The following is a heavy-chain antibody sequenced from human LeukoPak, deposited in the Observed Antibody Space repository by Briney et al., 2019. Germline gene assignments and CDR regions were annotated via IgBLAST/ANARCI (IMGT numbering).Heavy chain of an antibody. CDR3: AKRSRRLTIVRGVPREDV. CDR1: GFTFSSYA. V-gene: IGHV3-23*01. Sequence: GGSLRLSCAASGFTFSSYAMNWVRQAPGKGLEWVSGISGNGDTTYYADSVKGRFTISRDNSKNTLYLQMNSPRAEDTAVYYCAKRSRRLTIVRGVPREDVWGQGTTVTVSS. J-gene: IGHJ6*02. CDR2: ISGNGDTT. D-gene: IGHD3-10*01.